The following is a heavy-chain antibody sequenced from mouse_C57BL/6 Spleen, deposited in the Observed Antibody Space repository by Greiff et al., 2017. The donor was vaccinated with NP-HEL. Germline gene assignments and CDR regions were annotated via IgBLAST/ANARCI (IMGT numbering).Heavy chain of an antibody. Sequence: VQLQQSGPGLAKPSQTLSLTCSVTGYSITSDYWNWIRKFPGNKLEYMGYISYSGSTYYNPSLKSRISITRDTSKNQYYLQLNSVTTEDTATYYCARYTYYGSSYEGWYFDVWGTGTTVTVSS. CDR3: ARYTYYGSSYEGWYFDV. D-gene: IGHD1-1*01. CDR1: GYSITSDY. J-gene: IGHJ1*03. CDR2: ISYSGST. V-gene: IGHV3-8*01.